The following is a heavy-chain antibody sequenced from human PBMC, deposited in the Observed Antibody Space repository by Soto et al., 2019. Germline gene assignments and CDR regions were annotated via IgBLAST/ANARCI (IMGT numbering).Heavy chain of an antibody. V-gene: IGHV1-69*13. CDR1: GGTFSSYA. CDR2: IIPIFGTA. CDR3: AREIVGATRHDAFDI. Sequence: ASVKVSCKASGGTFSSYAISWVRQAPGQGLEWMGGIIPIFGTANYAQKFQGRVTITADESTSTAYMEVSSLRSEDTAVYYCAREIVGATRHDAFDIWGQGTMVTVSS. J-gene: IGHJ3*02. D-gene: IGHD1-26*01.